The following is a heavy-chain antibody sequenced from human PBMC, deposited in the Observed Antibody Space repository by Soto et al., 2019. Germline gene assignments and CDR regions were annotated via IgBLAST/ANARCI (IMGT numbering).Heavy chain of an antibody. CDR3: ASGGGSYTLYYYGMDV. CDR2: IIPIFGTA. V-gene: IGHV1-69*13. J-gene: IGHJ6*02. CDR1: GGTFSSYA. Sequence: AASVKVSCKASGGTFSSYAISWVRQAPGQGLEWMGGIIPIFGTANYAQKFQGRVTITADESTSTAYMELSSLRSEDTAVYYCASGGGSYTLYYYGMDVWGQGTTVTVSS. D-gene: IGHD1-26*01.